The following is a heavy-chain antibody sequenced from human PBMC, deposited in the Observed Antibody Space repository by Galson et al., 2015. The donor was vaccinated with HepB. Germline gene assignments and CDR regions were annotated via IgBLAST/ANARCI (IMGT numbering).Heavy chain of an antibody. CDR1: GFTFSGYA. Sequence: SLRLSCAASGFTFSGYAMSWVRQAPGKGLEWVSAISGSGGSTYYADSVKGRFTISRDNSKNTLYLQMNSLRAEDTAVYYCAPSVPRTSWYAYWGQGTLVTVSS. D-gene: IGHD2-2*01. CDR3: APSVPRTSWYAY. V-gene: IGHV3-23*01. J-gene: IGHJ4*02. CDR2: ISGSGGST.